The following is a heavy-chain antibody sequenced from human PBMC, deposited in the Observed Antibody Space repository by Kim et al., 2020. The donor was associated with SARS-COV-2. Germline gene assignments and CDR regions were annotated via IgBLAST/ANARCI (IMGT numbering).Heavy chain of an antibody. D-gene: IGHD3-3*01. CDR1: GFTFSSYG. J-gene: IGHJ6*02. V-gene: IGHV3-30*18. Sequence: GGSLRLSCAASGFTFSSYGMHWVRQAPGKGLEWVAVISYDGSNKYYADSVKGRFTISRDNSKNTLYLQMNSLRAEDTAVYYCAKAAPPSYDFWSGYYYSGGYYYYGMDVWGQGTTVTVSS. CDR2: ISYDGSNK. CDR3: AKAAPPSYDFWSGYYYSGGYYYYGMDV.